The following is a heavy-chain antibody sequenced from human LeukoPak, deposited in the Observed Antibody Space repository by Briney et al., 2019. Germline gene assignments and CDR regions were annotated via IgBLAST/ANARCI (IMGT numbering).Heavy chain of an antibody. CDR1: GGSISSSSYY. V-gene: IGHV4-39*01. D-gene: IGHD3-10*02. J-gene: IGHJ4*02. CDR3: ARLDEEGYYVPSY. Sequence: SETLSLTCTVSGGSISSSSYYWGWIRQPPGKGLEWIGSIYYSGSTYYNPSLKSRVTISVDTSKNQFYLKRSSVTAADTAVYYCARLDEEGYYVPSYWGQGTLVTVSS. CDR2: IYYSGST.